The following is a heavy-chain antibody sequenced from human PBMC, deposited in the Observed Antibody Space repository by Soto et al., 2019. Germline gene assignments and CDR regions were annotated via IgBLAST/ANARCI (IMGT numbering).Heavy chain of an antibody. CDR2: FDPEDGET. CDR1: GYTLTELS. D-gene: IGHD3-16*02. V-gene: IGHV1-24*01. CDR3: ATNGRHLGELSLPFDY. Sequence: QVQLVQSGAEVKKPGASVKVSCKVSGYTLTELSMHWVRQAPGKGLEWMGGFDPEDGETIYAQKFQGRVTMTEDTSTDTDYMELSSLRSEDTAVYYCATNGRHLGELSLPFDYWGQGTLVTVSS. J-gene: IGHJ4*02.